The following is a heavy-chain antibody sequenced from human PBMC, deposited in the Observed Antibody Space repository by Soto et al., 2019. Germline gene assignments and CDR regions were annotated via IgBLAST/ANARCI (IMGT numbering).Heavy chain of an antibody. D-gene: IGHD3-3*01. CDR2: ISSSSSTI. CDR1: GFTFSSAW. Sequence: GGSLRLSCAASGFTFSSAWINWVRQAPGKGLEWVSYISSSSSTIYYADSVKGRFTISRDNAKNSLYLQMNSLRDEDTAVYYCARDLDTIFGVVQSYYGMDVWGQGTTVTVS. CDR3: ARDLDTIFGVVQSYYGMDV. V-gene: IGHV3-48*02. J-gene: IGHJ6*02.